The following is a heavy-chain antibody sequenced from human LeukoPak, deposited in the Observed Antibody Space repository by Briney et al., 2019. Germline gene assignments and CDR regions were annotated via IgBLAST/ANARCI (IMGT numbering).Heavy chain of an antibody. CDR1: GFTFSNAY. CDR2: INQDGSEK. CDR3: ARDTYGGFDY. V-gene: IGHV3-7*01. Sequence: GGSLRLSCAASGFTFSNAYMNWVRQAPGKGLEWVASINQDGSEKYYLDSVKGRFTISRDNAENSLYLQVNSLRAEDTAVYYCARDTYGGFDYWGQGTLVPVSS. D-gene: IGHD4-23*01. J-gene: IGHJ4*02.